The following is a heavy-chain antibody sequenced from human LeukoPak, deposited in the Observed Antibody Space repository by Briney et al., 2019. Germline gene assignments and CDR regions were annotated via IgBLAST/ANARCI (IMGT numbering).Heavy chain of an antibody. J-gene: IGHJ3*02. D-gene: IGHD3-3*01. V-gene: IGHV4-59*12. Sequence: SETLSLTCTVSGGSISSYYWSWIRQPPGKGLEWIGYIYYSGSTNYNPSLKSRVTISVDTSKNQFSLKLSSVTAADTAVYYCARGPRRITIFGVPADDAFDIWGQGTMVTVSS. CDR1: GGSISSYY. CDR3: ARGPRRITIFGVPADDAFDI. CDR2: IYYSGST.